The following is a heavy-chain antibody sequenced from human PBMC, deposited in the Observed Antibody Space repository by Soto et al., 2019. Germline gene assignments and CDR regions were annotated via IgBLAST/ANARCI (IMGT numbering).Heavy chain of an antibody. J-gene: IGHJ6*02. CDR3: ASPRGEGVRDYYYYYGMYV. V-gene: IGHV5-10-1*01. D-gene: IGHD3-16*01. Sequence: PGESLKISCKGSGYSFTSYWISWVRQMPGKGLEWMGRIDPSDSYTNYSPSFQGHVTISADKSISTAYLQWSSLKASDTAMYYCASPRGEGVRDYYYYYGMYVWGQGTTVTVSS. CDR2: IDPSDSYT. CDR1: GYSFTSYW.